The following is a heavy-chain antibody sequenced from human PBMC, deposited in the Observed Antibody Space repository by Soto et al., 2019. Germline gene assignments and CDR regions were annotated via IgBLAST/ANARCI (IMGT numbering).Heavy chain of an antibody. V-gene: IGHV3-11*01. CDR1: GFRFTDYY. D-gene: IGHD6-25*01. CDR3: ATSSGALAASFPYYFDY. J-gene: IGHJ4*02. Sequence: LRLSCAAAGFRFTDYYMTWIRQAPGKGLEWVSYISSGSSTIYYAHSVKGRFTISRDNAKNSLYLQMNSLRAEDTAVYYCATSSGALAASFPYYFDYWGQGTLVTVSS. CDR2: ISSGSSTI.